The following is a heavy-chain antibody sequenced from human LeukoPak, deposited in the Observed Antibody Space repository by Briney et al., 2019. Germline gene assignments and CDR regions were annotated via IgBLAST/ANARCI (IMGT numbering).Heavy chain of an antibody. CDR2: ISPRGT. CDR3: ASDSYSSIGYY. D-gene: IGHD6-13*01. V-gene: IGHV4-34*01. Sequence: PSETLSLSCVMYGGTFTGYYWSWIRQFPGKGLEWIGEISPRGTTYNPSLKSRVTISLDTTKNQFSLILTSMSAADAAVYLCASDSYSSIGYYWSQGTLVTVSS. J-gene: IGHJ4*02. CDR1: GGTFTGYY.